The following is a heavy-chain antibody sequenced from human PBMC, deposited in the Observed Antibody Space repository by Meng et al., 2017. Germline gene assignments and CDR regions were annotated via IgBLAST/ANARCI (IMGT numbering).Heavy chain of an antibody. J-gene: IGHJ3*02. V-gene: IGHV1-46*01. CDR2: INPSGGSK. CDR1: VYTFPSSY. Sequence: ASVTVSCKASVYTFPSSYMHWVRQAPGQGLEWMGIINPSGGSKSYAQKFQGRVTMHRDTSTRTVYMELSSLRSEYTAVYYCAIVSSQTTQYYYDRSGYYPIWGQGTMVTVSS. CDR3: AIVSSQTTQYYYDRSGYYPI. D-gene: IGHD3-22*01.